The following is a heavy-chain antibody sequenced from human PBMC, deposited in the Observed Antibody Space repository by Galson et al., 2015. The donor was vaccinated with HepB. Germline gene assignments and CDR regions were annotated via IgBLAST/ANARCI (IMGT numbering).Heavy chain of an antibody. D-gene: IGHD2-15*01. J-gene: IGHJ4*02. CDR2: ISYDGSNK. CDR3: ARVEVVAATMDPGGDY. Sequence: SLRLSCAASGFTFSSYAMHWVRQAPGKGLEWVAVISYDGSNKYYADSVKGRFTISRDNSKNTLYLQMNSLRAEDTAVYYCARVEVVAATMDPGGDYWGQGTLVTVSS. V-gene: IGHV3-30-3*01. CDR1: GFTFSSYA.